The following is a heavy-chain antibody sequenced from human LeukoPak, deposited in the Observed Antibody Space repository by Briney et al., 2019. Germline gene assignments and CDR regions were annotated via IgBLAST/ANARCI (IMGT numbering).Heavy chain of an antibody. D-gene: IGHD3-9*01. J-gene: IGHJ4*02. CDR3: VKVPDYDILTGYLDY. Sequence: GGSLRLSCSASGFTFSSYAMHWVRQAPGKGLESVSAISSNGGSTYYADSVEGRFTISRDNSKNTLYLQMSSLRAEDTAAYYCVKVPDYDILTGYLDYWGQGTLVTVSS. CDR1: GFTFSSYA. V-gene: IGHV3-64D*06. CDR2: ISSNGGST.